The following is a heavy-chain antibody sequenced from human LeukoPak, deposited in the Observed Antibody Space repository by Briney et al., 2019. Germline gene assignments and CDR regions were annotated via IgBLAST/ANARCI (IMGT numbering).Heavy chain of an antibody. CDR1: GYTFTSYG. CDR2: ISAYNGNT. Sequence: GASVKVSCKASGYTFTSYGISWVRQAPGQGLEWMGCISAYNGNTNYAQKLQGRGTIITDTSTRTAYMELRSLRSDDTAVYSCASSTHYYDSSGYPWYFDLWGRGTLVTVSS. J-gene: IGHJ2*01. V-gene: IGHV1-18*01. D-gene: IGHD3-22*01. CDR3: ASSTHYYDSSGYPWYFDL.